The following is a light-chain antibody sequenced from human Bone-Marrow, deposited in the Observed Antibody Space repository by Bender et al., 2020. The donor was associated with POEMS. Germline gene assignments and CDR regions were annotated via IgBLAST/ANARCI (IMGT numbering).Light chain of an antibody. Sequence: QSVLTQPPSASGTPGQRVTISCSGGSSNIGAHAVNWYQHLPGTAPKLLIYSSHRRPSEVPDRFSGSRSGTSASLASSGLQSEDEADYYCAAWDDSLNGWVFGGGTKLSVL. V-gene: IGLV1-44*01. J-gene: IGLJ3*02. CDR2: SSH. CDR3: AAWDDSLNGWV. CDR1: SSNIGAHA.